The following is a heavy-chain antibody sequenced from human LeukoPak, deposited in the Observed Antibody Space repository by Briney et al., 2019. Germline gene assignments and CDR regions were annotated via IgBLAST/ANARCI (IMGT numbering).Heavy chain of an antibody. J-gene: IGHJ4*02. V-gene: IGHV3-9*01. CDR1: GFTFDGYG. D-gene: IGHD3-9*01. CDR3: AKVTDWRTGFDY. CDR2: ITWNSDDM. Sequence: GRSLRLSCAASGFTFDGYGMYWVRQAPGKGLEWVSGITWNSDDMAYADSVKGRFTISRDNAKNCLYLQMNSLRVEDTALYYCAKVTDWRTGFDYWGQGTLVTVSS.